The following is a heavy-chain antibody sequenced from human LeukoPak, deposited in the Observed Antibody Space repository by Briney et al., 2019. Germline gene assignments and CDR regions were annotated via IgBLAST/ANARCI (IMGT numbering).Heavy chain of an antibody. V-gene: IGHV3-7*01. CDR3: ARDYGGSPPFDY. D-gene: IGHD4-23*01. CDR1: GFTFSNYW. Sequence: GGSLRLSCVASGFTFSNYWMSWVRQAPGKGLEWVANIKQDGSENYYVDSVKGRFTISRDNAKNSLYLQMNSLRAEDTAVYYCARDYGGSPPFDYWGQGTLVTVSS. CDR2: IKQDGSEN. J-gene: IGHJ4*02.